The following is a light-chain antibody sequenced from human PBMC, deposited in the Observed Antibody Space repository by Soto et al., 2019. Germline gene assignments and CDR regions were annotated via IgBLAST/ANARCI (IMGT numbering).Light chain of an antibody. CDR1: QSVSSSY. J-gene: IGKJ1*01. Sequence: EIVLTQSPGTQSLSPGERATLSCMASQSVSSSYLAWYQQKPGQAPRLLIYGASSRATGIPDRFSGSGSGTDFTLTISRLEPEDFAVYYCQQYGSSGWTFGQGTKVEIK. V-gene: IGKV3-20*01. CDR2: GAS. CDR3: QQYGSSGWT.